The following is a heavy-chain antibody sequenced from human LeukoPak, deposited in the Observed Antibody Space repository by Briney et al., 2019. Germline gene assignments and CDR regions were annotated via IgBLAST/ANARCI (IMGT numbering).Heavy chain of an antibody. CDR1: GFTFEDYA. D-gene: IGHD6-13*01. CDR2: ISWNSGSI. J-gene: IGHJ4*02. CDR3: AKDIGSTSWYLGN. V-gene: IGHV3-9*01. Sequence: GGSLRLSCAASGFTFEDYAMHWVRQAPRKGLEWVSGISWNSGSIGYADSVKGRSTISRDNAKNSLYLEMNSLRAGDTALYYCAKDIGSTSWYLGNWGQGTLVTVSS.